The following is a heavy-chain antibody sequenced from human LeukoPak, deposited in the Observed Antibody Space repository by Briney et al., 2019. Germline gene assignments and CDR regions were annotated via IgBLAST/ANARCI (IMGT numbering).Heavy chain of an antibody. CDR3: ARDSMTSGYFGY. V-gene: IGHV4-31*03. CDR1: GGSISSGGYY. CDR2: IYYSGST. Sequence: SETLSLTCTVSGGSISSGGYYWSWIRQHPGKGLEWIGYIYYSGSTYYNPSLKSRVTISVDTSKNQFSLKLSSVTAADTAVYYCARDSMTSGYFGYWGQGTLVTVSS. D-gene: IGHD6-13*01. J-gene: IGHJ4*02.